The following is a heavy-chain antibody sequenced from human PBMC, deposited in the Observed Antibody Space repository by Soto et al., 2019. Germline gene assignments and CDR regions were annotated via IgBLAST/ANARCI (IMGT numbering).Heavy chain of an antibody. J-gene: IGHJ3*02. CDR2: INPATGAA. CDR1: GYPVTAYY. V-gene: IGHV1-2*02. CDR3: ARGGGVGVAGSAAFDM. D-gene: IGHD3-3*01. Sequence: QLHLVQSGAVVKKPGASVTVSCSASGYPVTAYYMHWVRQAPGRGLEWMGGINPATGAAKYTQTFQGRVNMTRDTSTSTVFMELSGLTSEDTGVFYWARGGGVGVAGSAAFDMWGQGTLVTVSS.